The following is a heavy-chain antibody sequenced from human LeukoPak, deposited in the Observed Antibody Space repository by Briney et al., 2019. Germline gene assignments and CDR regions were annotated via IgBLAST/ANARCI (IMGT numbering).Heavy chain of an antibody. D-gene: IGHD3-10*01. J-gene: IGHJ5*02. CDR3: ARDRDDNWFDP. Sequence: GGSLRLSCAASGFTFSSYGMNWVRQAPGKGLEWVSSISSSSSYIYYADSVKGRFTISRDNAKNSLYLQMNSLRAEDTAVYYCARDRDDNWFDPWGQGTLVTVSS. CDR2: ISSSSSYI. V-gene: IGHV3-21*01. CDR1: GFTFSSYG.